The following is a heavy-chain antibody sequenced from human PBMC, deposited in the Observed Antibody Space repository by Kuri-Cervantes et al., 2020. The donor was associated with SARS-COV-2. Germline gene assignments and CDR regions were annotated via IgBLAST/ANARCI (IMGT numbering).Heavy chain of an antibody. CDR3: ARDTAARYFDY. CDR1: GFTFSTYN. CDR2: ISSSSSTI. D-gene: IGHD6-6*01. Sequence: GESLKISCAASGFTFSTYNMNWVRQAPGKGLEWVSYISSSSSTIYYAESVRGRFTISRDNVKNSLYLQMNSLRAEDTAVYYCARDTAARYFDYWGQGTLVTVSS. V-gene: IGHV3-48*01. J-gene: IGHJ4*02.